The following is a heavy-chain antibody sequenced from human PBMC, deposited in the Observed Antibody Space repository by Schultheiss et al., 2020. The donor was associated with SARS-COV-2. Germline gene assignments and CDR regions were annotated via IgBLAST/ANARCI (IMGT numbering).Heavy chain of an antibody. V-gene: IGHV3-15*07. CDR3: TTDDPLNNNKWFGELPFDY. Sequence: GGSLRLSCAASGFTFSNAWMNWVRQAPGKGLEWVGRIKSKTDGGTTDYAAPVKGRFTISRDDSKNTLYLQMNSLKTEDTAVYYCTTDDPLNNNKWFGELPFDYWGQGTLVTVSS. CDR2: IKSKTDGGTT. J-gene: IGHJ4*02. CDR1: GFTFSNAW. D-gene: IGHD3-10*01.